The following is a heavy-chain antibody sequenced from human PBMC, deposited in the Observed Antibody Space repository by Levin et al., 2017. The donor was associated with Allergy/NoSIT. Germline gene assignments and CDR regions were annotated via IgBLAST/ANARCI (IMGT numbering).Heavy chain of an antibody. Sequence: HSGGSLRLSCAASGITFFSYDMNWVRQAPGKGLEWVSSISGLGATSKYADSVKGRFTISRDNSKNTLYLQINSVRVEDTAVYYCARGRPLDVWGQGTTVTVSS. J-gene: IGHJ6*02. V-gene: IGHV3-23*01. CDR1: GITFFSYD. CDR3: ARGRPLDV. D-gene: IGHD6-25*01. CDR2: ISGLGATS.